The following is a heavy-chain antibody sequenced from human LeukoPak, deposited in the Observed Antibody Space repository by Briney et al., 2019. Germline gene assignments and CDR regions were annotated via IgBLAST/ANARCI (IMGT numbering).Heavy chain of an antibody. CDR2: ISGSGGST. D-gene: IGHD2-2*01. CDR3: AKVLVVVPASPGYFQH. J-gene: IGHJ1*01. CDR1: GFTFRSYA. Sequence: GGSLRLSCAASGFTFRSYAMSWVRQAPGKGLEWVSAISGSGGSTYYADSVKGRFTISRDNSKNTLYLQMNSLRAEDTAVYYCAKVLVVVPASPGYFQHWGQGTLVTVSS. V-gene: IGHV3-23*01.